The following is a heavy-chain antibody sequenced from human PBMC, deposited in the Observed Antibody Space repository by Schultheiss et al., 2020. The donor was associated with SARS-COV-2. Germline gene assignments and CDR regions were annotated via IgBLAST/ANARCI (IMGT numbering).Heavy chain of an antibody. D-gene: IGHD4-17*01. CDR1: GFTFSSYA. Sequence: GGSLRLSCSASGFTFSSYAMHWVRQAPGKGLEWVSVIYSGGSTYYADSVKGRFTISRDNSKNTLYLQMNSLRAEDTAVYYCASSVTSGPWYYYYYGMDVWGQGTTVTVSS. V-gene: IGHV3-NL1*01. CDR2: IYSGGST. CDR3: ASSVTSGPWYYYYYGMDV. J-gene: IGHJ6*02.